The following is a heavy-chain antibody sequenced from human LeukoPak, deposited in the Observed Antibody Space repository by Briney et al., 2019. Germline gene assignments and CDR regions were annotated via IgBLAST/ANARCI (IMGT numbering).Heavy chain of an antibody. D-gene: IGHD2-15*01. CDR3: ARDAGYCSGGSCYVDFDY. J-gene: IGHJ4*02. CDR2: INPNSGGT. CDR1: GYTFTGYY. V-gene: IGHV1-2*02. Sequence: ASVKVSCKASGYTFTGYYMHWVRQAPGQGLEWMGWINPNSGGTNYAQKFQGRVTMTRDTSISTAYMELSRLRSDDTAVYYCARDAGYCSGGSCYVDFDYWGQGTLVTVSS.